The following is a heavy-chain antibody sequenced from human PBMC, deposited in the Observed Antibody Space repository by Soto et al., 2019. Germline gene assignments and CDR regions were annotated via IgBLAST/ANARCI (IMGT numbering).Heavy chain of an antibody. V-gene: IGHV3-33*06. Sequence: PGGSLRLSCAASGFTFSSYGMHWVRQAPGKGLEWVAVIWYDGSNKYYADSVKGRFTISRDNSKNTLYLQMNSLRAEDTAVYYCAKDLSSGWRTMHGMDVWGQGTTVTVSS. CDR1: GFTFSSYG. CDR2: IWYDGSNK. CDR3: AKDLSSGWRTMHGMDV. D-gene: IGHD6-19*01. J-gene: IGHJ6*02.